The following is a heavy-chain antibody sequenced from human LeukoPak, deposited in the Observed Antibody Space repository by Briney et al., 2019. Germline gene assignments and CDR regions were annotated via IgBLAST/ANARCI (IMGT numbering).Heavy chain of an antibody. D-gene: IGHD3-10*01. CDR1: GFTFSSYG. CDR3: AREGNYGSGSSFDI. Sequence: PGGSLRLSCAASGFTFSSYGMHWVRQAPGKGLEWVAVISYGGSNKYYADSVKGRFTISRDNSKNTVYLQLNSLRAEDTAVYYCAREGNYGSGSSFDIWGQGTMVTVSS. J-gene: IGHJ3*02. CDR2: ISYGGSNK. V-gene: IGHV3-33*05.